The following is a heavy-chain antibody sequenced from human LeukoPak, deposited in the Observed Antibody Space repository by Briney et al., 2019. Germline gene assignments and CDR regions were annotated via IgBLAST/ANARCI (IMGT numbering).Heavy chain of an antibody. J-gene: IGHJ3*02. CDR2: IWSDGEQK. D-gene: IGHD6-19*01. Sequence: GGSLRLSCAASGFTLSYYGMHWVRQAPGKGLEWVAVIWSDGEQKYYVDSVKGRFTISRDTSKDTLYLQMDSLRVDDTALYYCTRGGAVAGAFDIWGQGTMLTVSS. CDR1: GFTLSYYG. CDR3: TRGGAVAGAFDI. V-gene: IGHV3-33*01.